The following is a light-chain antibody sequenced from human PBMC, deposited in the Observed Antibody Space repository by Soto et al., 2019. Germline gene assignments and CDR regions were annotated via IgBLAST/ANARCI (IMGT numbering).Light chain of an antibody. V-gene: IGKV3-20*01. Sequence: EIVLTQSPGTLSLSPGERATLSCRASQSISSSYLAWYQQKPGQAPRLLIYGASSRATGISDRFSGSGSGTDFPLTISRLEPEDFAVYYCQQYGSSPPRTFGQGTKVEIK. J-gene: IGKJ1*01. CDR1: QSISSSY. CDR3: QQYGSSPPRT. CDR2: GAS.